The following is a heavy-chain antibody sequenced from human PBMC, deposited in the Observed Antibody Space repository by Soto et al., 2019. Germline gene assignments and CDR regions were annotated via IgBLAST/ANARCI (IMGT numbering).Heavy chain of an antibody. Sequence: GESLKISCKGSGYSFTSYWISWVRQMPGKGLEGMGRIDPSDSYTNYSPSFQGHVTISADTSIGTAYVQWSSLKASDTAMYYCARHFFSVAQPATSYDSGSYSFAPSDYGGQGTLVTVSS. J-gene: IGHJ4*02. D-gene: IGHD3-10*01. CDR2: IDPSDSYT. CDR1: GYSFTSYW. V-gene: IGHV5-10-1*01. CDR3: ARHFFSVAQPATSYDSGSYSFAPSDY.